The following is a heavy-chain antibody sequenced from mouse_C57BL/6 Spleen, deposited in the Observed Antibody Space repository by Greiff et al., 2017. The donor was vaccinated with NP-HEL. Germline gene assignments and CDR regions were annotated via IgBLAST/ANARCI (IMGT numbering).Heavy chain of an antibody. V-gene: IGHV1-55*01. J-gene: IGHJ4*01. CDR1: GYTFTSYW. D-gene: IGHD1-1*02. CDR2: IYPGSGST. Sequence: VQLQQSGAELVKPGASVKMSCKASGYTFTSYWITWVKQRPGQGLEWIGDIYPGSGSTNYNEKFKSKATLTVDTSSSTAYMQLSSLTSEDSAVYYCARWDYGQYYYAMDYWGQGTSVTVSS. CDR3: ARWDYGQYYYAMDY.